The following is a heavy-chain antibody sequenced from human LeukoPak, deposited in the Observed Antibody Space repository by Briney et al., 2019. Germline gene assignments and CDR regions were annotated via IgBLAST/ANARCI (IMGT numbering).Heavy chain of an antibody. J-gene: IGHJ4*02. Sequence: GGSLRLSCAASGFIFNNFAMSWVRQAQGGGLEWVSDISASAFTKTYADSVKGRFTISRDNSKNTVSLQMNSVRVEDTAVYYCAKSLRGYSGYDSFGGQGTQVTVSS. D-gene: IGHD5-12*01. V-gene: IGHV3-23*01. CDR2: ISASAFTK. CDR1: GFIFNNFA. CDR3: AKSLRGYSGYDSF.